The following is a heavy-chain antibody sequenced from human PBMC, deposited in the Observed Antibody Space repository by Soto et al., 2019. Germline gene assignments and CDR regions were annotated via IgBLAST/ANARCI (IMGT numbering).Heavy chain of an antibody. CDR2: INPANGNT. CDR3: ARDILSVGPRANDALDV. J-gene: IGHJ3*01. D-gene: IGHD2-8*02. Sequence: QVQLVQSGAEVRKPGASVNISCRASGFSFSDNLINWVRQAPGQSLEWMGWINPANGNTRYSQTFQGRLTISGHSSASIAYVEVSDLTSEDTAVYYCARDILSVGPRANDALDVWGQGTMVTVSS. V-gene: IGHV1-3*01. CDR1: GFSFSDNL.